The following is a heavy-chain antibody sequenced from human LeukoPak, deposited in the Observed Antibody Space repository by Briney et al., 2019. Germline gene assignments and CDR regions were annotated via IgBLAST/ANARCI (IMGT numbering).Heavy chain of an antibody. Sequence: PSETLSLTCAVYGGSFSGYYWSWIRQPPGKGLEWIGEINHSGSTNYNPSLKSRVTISVDTSKNQFSLKLSSVTAADTAVYYCARDMTTGVYYYGMDVWGQGTTVTVSS. CDR1: GGSFSGYY. J-gene: IGHJ6*02. D-gene: IGHD4-11*01. CDR2: INHSGST. V-gene: IGHV4-34*01. CDR3: ARDMTTGVYYYGMDV.